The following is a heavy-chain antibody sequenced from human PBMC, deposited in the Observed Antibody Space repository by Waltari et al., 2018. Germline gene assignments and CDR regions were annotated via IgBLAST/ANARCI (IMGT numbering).Heavy chain of an antibody. Sequence: EVQLLASGGGLVQPGGSLRLSCPASAFTFSSYAMSWVRPAPGRGLEWVSAMSGSGGSTYYADSVKGRFTISRDNSKNTLYLQMNSLRAEDTAVYYCAKSPSPIWVVRGMYFDLWGRGTLVTVSS. CDR3: AKSPSPIWVVRGMYFDL. CDR1: AFTFSSYA. V-gene: IGHV3-23*01. J-gene: IGHJ2*01. D-gene: IGHD3-10*01. CDR2: MSGSGGST.